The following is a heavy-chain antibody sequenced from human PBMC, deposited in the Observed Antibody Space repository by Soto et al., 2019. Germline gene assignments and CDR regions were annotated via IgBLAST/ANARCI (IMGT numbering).Heavy chain of an antibody. V-gene: IGHV1-69*04. CDR1: GGTFSSYT. CDR3: ARDLTIFGVVSKESAFDF. CDR2: IIPILGIA. Sequence: SVKVSFKASGGTFSSYTISWVRQAPGQGLEWMGRIIPILGIANYAQKFQGRVTITADKSTSTAYMELSSLRSEDTAVYYCARDLTIFGVVSKESAFDFWGKGTMVTVSS. D-gene: IGHD3-3*01. J-gene: IGHJ3*01.